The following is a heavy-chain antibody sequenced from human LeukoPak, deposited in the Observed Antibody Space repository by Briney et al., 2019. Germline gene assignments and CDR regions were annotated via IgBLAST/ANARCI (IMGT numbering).Heavy chain of an antibody. V-gene: IGHV3-21*01. CDR1: GFTFTSYV. D-gene: IGHD5-24*01. Sequence: GGSLRLSCAASGFTFTSYVMSWVRQAPGKGLEWVSSISSSSSYIYYADSVKGRFTISRDNSKNTLYLQMNSLRAEDTAVYYCAKVDGYNVGYWGQGTLVTVSS. CDR3: AKVDGYNVGY. J-gene: IGHJ4*02. CDR2: ISSSSSYI.